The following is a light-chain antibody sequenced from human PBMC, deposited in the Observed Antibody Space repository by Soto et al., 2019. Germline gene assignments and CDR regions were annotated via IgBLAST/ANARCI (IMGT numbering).Light chain of an antibody. J-gene: IGKJ2*01. CDR2: GAS. V-gene: IGKV1-27*01. CDR1: QAISNY. CDR3: QKFNSAPYT. Sequence: DIQMTQSPSSLSASIGDRVTITCRASQAISNYLAWYQQKPGKVPKVLIYGASTLQSGVPSRFSGSGSGTDFTLTISSLQPEDVATYDCQKFNSAPYTFGQGTKLEIK.